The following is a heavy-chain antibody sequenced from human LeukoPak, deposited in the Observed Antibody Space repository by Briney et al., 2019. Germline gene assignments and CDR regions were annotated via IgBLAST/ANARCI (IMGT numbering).Heavy chain of an antibody. J-gene: IGHJ3*02. Sequence: ASVKLSCKASGYTFTGYYMHWVRQAPGQGLEWMGWISPNSGGTNYAQKFQGRVTMTRDTSVSTAYMELSGLTPDDTAVYYCARRAGDGAFDIWGQGTVVTVSS. CDR3: ARRAGDGAFDI. CDR1: GYTFTGYY. D-gene: IGHD7-27*01. V-gene: IGHV1-2*02. CDR2: ISPNSGGT.